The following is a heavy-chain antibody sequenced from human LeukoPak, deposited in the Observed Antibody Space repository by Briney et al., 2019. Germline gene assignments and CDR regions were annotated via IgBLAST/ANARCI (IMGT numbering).Heavy chain of an antibody. Sequence: GGSLRLSCAASGCTFDDYGMSWVRQAPGKGLEWVSGINWNGGSTGYADSVKGRFTISRDNAKNSLYLQMNSLRAEDTALYYCARGYDFWSDPLPFDYWGQGTLVTVSS. CDR3: ARGYDFWSDPLPFDY. CDR2: INWNGGST. J-gene: IGHJ4*02. D-gene: IGHD3-3*01. V-gene: IGHV3-20*04. CDR1: GCTFDDYG.